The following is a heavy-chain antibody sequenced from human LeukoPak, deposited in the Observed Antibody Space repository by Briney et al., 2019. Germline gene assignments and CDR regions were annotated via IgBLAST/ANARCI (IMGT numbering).Heavy chain of an antibody. Sequence: PSETLSLTCTVSGGSISSSSYYWGWIRQPPGKGLEWIGSIYYSGSTYYNPSLKSRVTISVDTSKNQFSLKLSSVTAADTAVYYCARDPREAAAGISANWFDPWGQGTLVTVSS. CDR3: ARDPREAAAGISANWFDP. CDR2: IYYSGST. CDR1: GGSISSSSYY. V-gene: IGHV4-39*02. D-gene: IGHD6-13*01. J-gene: IGHJ5*02.